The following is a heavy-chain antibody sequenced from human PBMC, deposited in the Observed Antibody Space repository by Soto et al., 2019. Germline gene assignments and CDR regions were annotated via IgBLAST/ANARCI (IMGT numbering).Heavy chain of an antibody. D-gene: IGHD4-17*01. V-gene: IGHV3-15*01. CDR1: GFTFSNAW. CDR3: TAPYGDYDVRYYYYYMDV. CDR2: IKSKTDGGTT. Sequence: GGSLRLSCAASGFTFSNAWMSWVRQAPGKGLEWVGRIKSKTDGGTTDYAAPVKGRFTISRDDSKNTLYLQMNSLKTEDTAVYYCTAPYGDYDVRYYYYYMDVWGKGTTVTVSS. J-gene: IGHJ6*03.